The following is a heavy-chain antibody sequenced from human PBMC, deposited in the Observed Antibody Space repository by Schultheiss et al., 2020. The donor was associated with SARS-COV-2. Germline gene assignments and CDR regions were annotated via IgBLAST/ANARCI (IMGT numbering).Heavy chain of an antibody. D-gene: IGHD1-26*01. V-gene: IGHV4-4*07. J-gene: IGHJ6*03. CDR3: ARYGGSYWGRYYYYMDV. Sequence: SQTLSLTCTVSGGSISSYYWSWIRQPAGKGLEWIGRIYTSGSTNYNPSLKSRVTMSVDTSKNQFYLKLSSVTAADTAVYYCARYGGSYWGRYYYYMDVWGKGTTVTVSS. CDR1: GGSISSYY. CDR2: IYTSGST.